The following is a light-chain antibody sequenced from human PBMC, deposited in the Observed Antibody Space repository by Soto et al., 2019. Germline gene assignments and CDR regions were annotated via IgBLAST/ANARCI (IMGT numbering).Light chain of an antibody. CDR3: QQYNSYSWT. J-gene: IGKJ1*01. Sequence: DIQMTQSPSTLSASVGDRVTITCRASQSISSWLAWYQQKPGKAPKLLIHKASSLESGVPSRFSGSGSGTEFTLTISSLQPDDFATYYCQQYNSYSWTCGQGTKVEIK. CDR1: QSISSW. V-gene: IGKV1-5*03. CDR2: KAS.